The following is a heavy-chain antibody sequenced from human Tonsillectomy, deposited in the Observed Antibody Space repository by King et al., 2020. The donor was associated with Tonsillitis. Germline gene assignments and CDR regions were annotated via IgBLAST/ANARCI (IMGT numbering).Heavy chain of an antibody. D-gene: IGHD3-16*02. J-gene: IGHJ3*02. CDR2: MYYSGNT. Sequence: LQLQESGPGLVKPSETLSLICTVSGGSISSSDHYWGWIRQPPGKGLEWIGSMYYSGNTYYNPSLKSRVTISVDTSKNQFSLKLSSVTAAGTAVYYCARQTYDYLWGSYRQGAFDIWGQGTMVTVSS. CDR3: ARQTYDYLWGSYRQGAFDI. CDR1: GGSISSSDHY. V-gene: IGHV4-39*01.